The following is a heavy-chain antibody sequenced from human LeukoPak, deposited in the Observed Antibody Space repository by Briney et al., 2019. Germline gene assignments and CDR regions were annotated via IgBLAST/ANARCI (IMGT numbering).Heavy chain of an antibody. V-gene: IGHV4-30-4*08. CDR1: GGSISSGDYY. CDR2: IYYSGST. J-gene: IGHJ4*02. Sequence: SETLSLTCTVSGGSISSGDYYWSWIRQPPGKGLEWIGHIYYSGSTYYNPSLKSRVTISVDTSKNQFSLKLSSVTAADTAVYYCARVVGATKKDRPFDYWGQGTLVTVSS. CDR3: ARVVGATKKDRPFDY. D-gene: IGHD1-26*01.